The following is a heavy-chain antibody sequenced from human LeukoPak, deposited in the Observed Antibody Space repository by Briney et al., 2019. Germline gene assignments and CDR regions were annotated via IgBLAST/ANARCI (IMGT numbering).Heavy chain of an antibody. CDR2: IYYSGST. CDR3: ARDSWELRTPPGSDY. D-gene: IGHD1-26*01. CDR1: GGSISSSSYY. Sequence: SETLSLTCTVSGGSISSSSYYWGWIRQPPGKGLEWIGSIYYSGSTYYNPSLKSRVTISVDTSKNQFSLKLSSVTAADTAVYYCARDSWELRTPPGSDYWGQGTLVTVSS. V-gene: IGHV4-39*07. J-gene: IGHJ4*02.